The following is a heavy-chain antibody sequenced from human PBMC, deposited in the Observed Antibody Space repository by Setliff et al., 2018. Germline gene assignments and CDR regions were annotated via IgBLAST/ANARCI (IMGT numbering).Heavy chain of an antibody. Sequence: ASVKVSCKASGFTFTDHYMHWVRQAPGQGLEWMGVIDPSGTRTVSAQSFKGRITLTRDTSTDTAYMEVNSLKSEDTAVYFCASDLMGFWGQGTLVTVSS. CDR3: ASDLMGF. J-gene: IGHJ4*02. V-gene: IGHV1-46*01. CDR2: IDPSGTRT. D-gene: IGHD3-9*01. CDR1: GFTFTDHY.